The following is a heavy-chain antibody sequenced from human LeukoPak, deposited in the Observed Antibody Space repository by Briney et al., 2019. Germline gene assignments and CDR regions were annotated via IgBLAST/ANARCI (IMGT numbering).Heavy chain of an antibody. V-gene: IGHV5-51*01. D-gene: IGHD1-26*01. J-gene: IGHJ3*02. CDR1: XXXFTXYW. CDR3: ARSTGATADDAFDI. Sequence: GXXXXFTXYWIGXVRQMPGKGLEWMGIIYPGDSDTRYSPSFQGQVTISADKSISTAYLQWSSLKASDTAMYYCARSTGATADDAFDIWGQGTMVTVSS. CDR2: IYPGDSDT.